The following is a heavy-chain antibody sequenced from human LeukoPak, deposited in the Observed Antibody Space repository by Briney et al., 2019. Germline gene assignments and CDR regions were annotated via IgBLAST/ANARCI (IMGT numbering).Heavy chain of an antibody. Sequence: SVKVSCKASGYTFTSYYMHWVRQAPGQGLEWTGGIIPIFGTANYAQKFQGRVTITADESTSTAYMELSSLRSEDTAVCYCASRIAAAVTELLYYYYGMDVWGQGTTVTVSS. CDR1: GYTFTSYY. CDR2: IIPIFGTA. J-gene: IGHJ6*02. V-gene: IGHV1-69*13. D-gene: IGHD6-13*01. CDR3: ASRIAAAVTELLYYYYGMDV.